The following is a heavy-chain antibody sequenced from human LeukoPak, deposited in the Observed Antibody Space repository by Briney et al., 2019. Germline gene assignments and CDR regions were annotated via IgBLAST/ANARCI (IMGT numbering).Heavy chain of an antibody. CDR3: TRITVVAGNTYLADY. CDR1: GFSFSDYY. J-gene: IGHJ4*02. Sequence: GGSLRLSCAASGFSFSDYYMSWIRQAPGKGLEWVSYISGSSSYTNYADSVKGRFTISRDNANNSLYLQMNSLRAEDTAVYYCTRITVVAGNTYLADYWGQGTLVTVSS. D-gene: IGHD6-19*01. V-gene: IGHV3-11*03. CDR2: ISGSSSYT.